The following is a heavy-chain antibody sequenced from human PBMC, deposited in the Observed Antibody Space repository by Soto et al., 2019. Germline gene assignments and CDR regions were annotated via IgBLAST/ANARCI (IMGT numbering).Heavy chain of an antibody. J-gene: IGHJ1*01. Sequence: PSETLSLTCTVSGDSISSYYWSWIRQPPGKGLEWIGYIYYSGSTNYNPSLKSRVTISVDTSKNQFSLKLSSVTAADTAVYYCASYLPLYGDYGYFQHWGQGTLVTVSS. CDR2: IYYSGST. CDR3: ASYLPLYGDYGYFQH. V-gene: IGHV4-59*01. D-gene: IGHD4-17*01. CDR1: GDSISSYY.